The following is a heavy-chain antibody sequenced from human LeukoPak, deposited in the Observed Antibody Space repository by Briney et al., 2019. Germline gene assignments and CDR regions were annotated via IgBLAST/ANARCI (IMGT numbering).Heavy chain of an antibody. J-gene: IGHJ4*02. D-gene: IGHD6-19*01. CDR1: GYTFTSYD. CDR2: MNPNSGNT. CDR3: ARGDGYSSGWYAAGLDY. Sequence: ASVKVSCKASGYTFTSYDINWVRQATGQGLEWMGWMNPNSGNTGYAQKFQGRVTMTRNTSISTAYMELSSLRSEDTAVYYCARGDGYSSGWYAAGLDYWGQGTLVTVSS. V-gene: IGHV1-8*01.